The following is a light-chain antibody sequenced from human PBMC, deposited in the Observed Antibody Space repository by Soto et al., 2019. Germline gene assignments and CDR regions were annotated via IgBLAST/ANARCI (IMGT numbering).Light chain of an antibody. CDR2: EVS. Sequence: QSALTQPPSASGSPGQSVAISCTGTSSDIGAYKFVSWYQQHPGKAPKLIIYEVSIRPSGVPDRFSGSKSDNTASLTVSGLLAEDEADYYCSLYAGTHSVVFGGGTKVTVL. CDR3: SLYAGTHSVV. J-gene: IGLJ2*01. CDR1: SSDIGAYKF. V-gene: IGLV2-8*01.